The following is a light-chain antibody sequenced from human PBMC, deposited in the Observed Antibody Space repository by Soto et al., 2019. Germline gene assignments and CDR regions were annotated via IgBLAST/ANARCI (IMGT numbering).Light chain of an antibody. V-gene: IGKV1-9*01. CDR1: QGISSY. J-gene: IGKJ2*01. CDR2: AAS. Sequence: DIPLTQSPSFLSASVGDRVTITCWASQGISSYLAWYQQKPGKAPKLLIYAASTLQSGVPSRFSGSGSGTEFTLTISSLQPEDFATYYCQQLNSYPHTFGQGTKLAIK. CDR3: QQLNSYPHT.